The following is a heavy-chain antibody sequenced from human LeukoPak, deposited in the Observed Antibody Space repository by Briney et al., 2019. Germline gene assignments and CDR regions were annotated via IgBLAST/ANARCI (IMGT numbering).Heavy chain of an antibody. D-gene: IGHD3-10*01. Sequence: SETLSLTCTVSGVSISSSSYYWGWIRQPPGKGLEWIGSIYYSGSTYYNPSLKSRVTISVDTSKNQFSLKLSSVTAADTAVYYCARHQKAVIDYWGQGTLVTVSS. J-gene: IGHJ4*02. CDR3: ARHQKAVIDY. CDR1: GVSISSSSYY. CDR2: IYYSGST. V-gene: IGHV4-39*01.